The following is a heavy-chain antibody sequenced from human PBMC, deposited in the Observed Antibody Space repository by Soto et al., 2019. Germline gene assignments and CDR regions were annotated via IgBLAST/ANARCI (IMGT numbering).Heavy chain of an antibody. CDR3: ASNYGDYDNYFDY. CDR1: GGSISSGGYY. Sequence: SETLSLTCTVSGGSISSGGYYWSWIRQHPGKGLEWIGYIYYSGSTYYNPSLKSRVTISVDTSKNQFSLKLSSVTAADTAVYYCASNYGDYDNYFDYWGQGTLVTVSS. D-gene: IGHD4-17*01. CDR2: IYYSGST. V-gene: IGHV4-31*03. J-gene: IGHJ4*02.